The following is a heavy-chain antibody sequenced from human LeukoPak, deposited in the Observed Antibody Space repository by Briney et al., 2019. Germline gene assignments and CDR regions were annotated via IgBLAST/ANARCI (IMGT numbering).Heavy chain of an antibody. Sequence: SETLSLTCTVSGGSISSYYWSWIRQPPGKGLEWIGYIYYSGSTNYNPSLKSRVTISVDTSKNQFSLKLSPVTAADTAVYYCARDTASSGYYLDYWGQGTLVTVSS. CDR1: GGSISSYY. CDR3: ARDTASSGYYLDY. CDR2: IYYSGST. D-gene: IGHD3-22*01. V-gene: IGHV4-59*01. J-gene: IGHJ4*02.